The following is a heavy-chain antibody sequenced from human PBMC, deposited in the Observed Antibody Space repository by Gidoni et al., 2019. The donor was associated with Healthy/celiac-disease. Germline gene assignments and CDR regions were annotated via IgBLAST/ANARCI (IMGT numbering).Heavy chain of an antibody. V-gene: IGHV3-23*01. CDR3: AKGTPGGDYDSSGYYYEH. Sequence: EVQLLESGGGLVQPGGSLRLSCAASGFTFSSYAMSWVRQAPGKGLGWVSAISGSGGSTYYADSVKGRFTISRDNSKNTLYLQMNSLRAEDTAVYYCAKGTPGGDYDSSGYYYEHWGQGTLVTVSS. CDR2: ISGSGGST. D-gene: IGHD3-22*01. J-gene: IGHJ1*01. CDR1: GFTFSSYA.